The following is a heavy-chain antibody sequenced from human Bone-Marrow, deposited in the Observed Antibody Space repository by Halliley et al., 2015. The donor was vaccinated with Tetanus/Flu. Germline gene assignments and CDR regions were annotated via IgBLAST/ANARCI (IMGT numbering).Heavy chain of an antibody. Sequence: GGTNYNPALKNRVTISVDTSTNQFSLQLSSVTASDTAVYYCARETRYCSGGSRYSTIYYFDSWGQGALVTVSS. V-gene: IGHV4-59*01. D-gene: IGHD2-15*01. CDR2: GGT. CDR3: ARETRYCSGGSRYSTIYYFDS. J-gene: IGHJ4*02.